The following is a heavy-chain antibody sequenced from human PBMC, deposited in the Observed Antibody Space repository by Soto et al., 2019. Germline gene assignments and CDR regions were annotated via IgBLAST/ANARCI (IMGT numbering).Heavy chain of an antibody. V-gene: IGHV1-69*01. CDR2: IIPIFGTA. D-gene: IGHD3-22*01. CDR1: GGTFSSYA. J-gene: IGHJ4*02. CDR3: ARSAAGGYYFEVGKRPFDY. Sequence: QVQLVQSGAEVKKPGSSVKVSCKASGGTFSSYAISWVRQAPGQGLEWMGGIIPIFGTANYAQKFQGRVTITADESTSTAYMELSSLRSEDTAVYYCARSAAGGYYFEVGKRPFDYRGQGTLVTVSS.